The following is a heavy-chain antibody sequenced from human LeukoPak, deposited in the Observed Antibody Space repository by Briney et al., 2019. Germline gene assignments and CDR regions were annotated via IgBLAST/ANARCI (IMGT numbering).Heavy chain of an antibody. CDR2: IKQDGSVN. CDR1: GFTFSAYW. V-gene: IGHV3-7*01. Sequence: GGSLRLSCAASGFTFSAYWMSWARQAPGKGLEWVANIKQDGSVNHYVDSVKGRFTISRDNAKNTLNLQMNRLSAEDTAVYYCARDLGQYYDTSDNWFDPWGQGTLVTVSS. CDR3: ARDLGQYYDTSDNWFDP. D-gene: IGHD3-22*01. J-gene: IGHJ5*02.